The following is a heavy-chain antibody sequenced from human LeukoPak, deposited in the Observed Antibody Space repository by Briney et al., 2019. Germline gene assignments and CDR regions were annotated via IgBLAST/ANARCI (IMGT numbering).Heavy chain of an antibody. CDR1: GFTFSRFW. CDR3: ARDSSAEKGQQLTN. V-gene: IGHV3-7*04. J-gene: IGHJ4*01. Sequence: GGSLRLSCAASGFTFSRFWMSWVRQAPGKGLEYVANINGDGSEKYYVDSVKGRFTISRDNVRNSLFLQMSSLRVEDTAIYYCARDSSAEKGQQLTNWGQGTLVTVST. CDR2: INGDGSEK. D-gene: IGHD6-13*01.